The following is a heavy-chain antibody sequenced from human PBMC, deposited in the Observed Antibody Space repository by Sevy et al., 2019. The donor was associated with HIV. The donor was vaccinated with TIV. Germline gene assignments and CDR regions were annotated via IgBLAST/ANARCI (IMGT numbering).Heavy chain of an antibody. J-gene: IGHJ4*02. CDR1: ESFVTNAW. Sequence: GGSLRLSCAASESFVTNAWMSWVRQAPGKGLEWVGRIKSDGGTADYASHFKGRLTNSRDASENMLYLQMHSLKSDDAAVYYCTTYYDSTGYYLYLDFDFWGQGTKVTVSS. CDR2: IKSDGGTA. D-gene: IGHD3-22*01. V-gene: IGHV3-15*01. CDR3: TTYYDSTGYYLYLDFDF.